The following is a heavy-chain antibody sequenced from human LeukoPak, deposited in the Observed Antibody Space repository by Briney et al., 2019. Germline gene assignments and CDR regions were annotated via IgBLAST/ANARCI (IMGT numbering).Heavy chain of an antibody. D-gene: IGHD2-21*02. J-gene: IGHJ4*02. CDR3: ARDPSSDGVVTAIPYFDY. V-gene: IGHV3-15*01. CDR2: IKSKTDGGTT. CDR1: GFTFSNAW. Sequence: GGSLRLSCAASGFTFSNAWMSWVRQAPGKGLEWVGRIKSKTDGGTTDYAAPVKGRFTISRDDSKNTLYLQMNSLKTEDTAVYYCARDPSSDGVVTAIPYFDYWGQGTLVTVSS.